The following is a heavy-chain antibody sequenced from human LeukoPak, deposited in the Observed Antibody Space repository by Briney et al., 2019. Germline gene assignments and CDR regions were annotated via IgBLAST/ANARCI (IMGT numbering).Heavy chain of an antibody. D-gene: IGHD5-24*01. Sequence: GGSQRLSCAASGFTFSGSWMNWVRQAPGKGLEWVANINPDGSQKRFVDSVMGRFTMSRDNAKNSLYLQMNSLRVEDTAVFYCAAWTDRGYNFWGQGTLVTVSS. CDR2: INPDGSQK. J-gene: IGHJ4*02. CDR3: AAWTDRGYNF. CDR1: GFTFSGSW. V-gene: IGHV3-7*01.